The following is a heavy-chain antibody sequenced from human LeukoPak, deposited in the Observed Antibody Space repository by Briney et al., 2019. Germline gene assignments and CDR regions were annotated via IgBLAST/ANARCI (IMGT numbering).Heavy chain of an antibody. D-gene: IGHD5-24*01. Sequence: GGSLRLPCAASGFTFSSYAMSWVRQAPGKGLEWVSAISGSGGSTYYADSVKGRFTISRDNSKNTLYLQMNSLRAEDTAVYYCAKEVEMATILYPFDYWGQGTLVTVSS. CDR1: GFTFSSYA. CDR3: AKEVEMATILYPFDY. V-gene: IGHV3-23*01. J-gene: IGHJ4*02. CDR2: ISGSGGST.